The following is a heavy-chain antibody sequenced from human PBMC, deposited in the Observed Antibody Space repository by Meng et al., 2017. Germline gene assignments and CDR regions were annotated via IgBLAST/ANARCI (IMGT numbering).Heavy chain of an antibody. CDR3: ARDRPLYSNGWTDYYYYGMDV. Sequence: GRSLRLSCAASGFTFSSYEMNWVRQAPGKGLEWVSYISSSGSTIYYADSVKGRFTISRDNAKNSLYLQMNSLRAEDTAVYYCARDRPLYSNGWTDYYYYGMDVWGQGTTVTVSS. D-gene: IGHD6-19*01. CDR2: ISSSGSTI. CDR1: GFTFSSYE. V-gene: IGHV3-48*03. J-gene: IGHJ6*02.